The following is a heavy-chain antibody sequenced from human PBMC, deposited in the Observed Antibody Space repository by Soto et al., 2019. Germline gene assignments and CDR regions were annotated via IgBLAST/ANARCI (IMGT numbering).Heavy chain of an antibody. D-gene: IGHD3-16*01. CDR1: GFTFSSYS. Sequence: GGSLRLSCAASGFTFSSYSMNWVRQAPGKGLEWVSSISSSSSYIYYADSVKGRFTISRDNAKNSLYLQMNSLRAEDTAVYYCARDARWKMATMIFWGDAFDIWGQGTMVTVSS. V-gene: IGHV3-21*01. CDR3: ARDARWKMATMIFWGDAFDI. J-gene: IGHJ3*02. CDR2: ISSSSSYI.